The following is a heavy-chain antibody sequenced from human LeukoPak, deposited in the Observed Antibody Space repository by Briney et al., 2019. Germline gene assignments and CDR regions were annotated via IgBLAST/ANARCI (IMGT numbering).Heavy chain of an antibody. CDR3: AKVNGRRSITMIVVVIEGGFDY. Sequence: GGSLRLSCAASGFTFSSYSMNWVRQAPGKGLEWVSAISGSGGSTYYADSVKGRFTISRDNSKNTLYLQMNSLRAEDTAVYYCAKVNGRRSITMIVVVIEGGFDYWGQGTLVTVSS. CDR1: GFTFSSYS. V-gene: IGHV3-23*01. CDR2: ISGSGGST. J-gene: IGHJ4*02. D-gene: IGHD3-22*01.